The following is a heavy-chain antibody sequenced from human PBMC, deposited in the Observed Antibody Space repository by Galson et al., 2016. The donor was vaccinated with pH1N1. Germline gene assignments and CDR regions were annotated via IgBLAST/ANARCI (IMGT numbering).Heavy chain of an antibody. CDR1: GFSLSTSGMC. V-gene: IGHV2-70*01. Sequence: TQTLTLTCTFSGFSLSTSGMCVSRIRQPPGKALEWLALIDWDDDKYYSTSLKTRLTISKDTSKNQVVLTMTNMDPVDTATYYCARLDYGDYSGYFEYWGQGTLVTVSS. D-gene: IGHD4-17*01. J-gene: IGHJ4*02. CDR2: IDWDDDK. CDR3: ARLDYGDYSGYFEY.